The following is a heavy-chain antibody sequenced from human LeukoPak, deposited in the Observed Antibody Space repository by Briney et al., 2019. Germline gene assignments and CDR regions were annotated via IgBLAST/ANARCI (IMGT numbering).Heavy chain of an antibody. Sequence: GGSLRLSCAASGFTFSSYEMNWVRQAPGKGLEWVSYISSSGSTIYYADSVKGRFTISRDNAKNSLYLQMNSQRVEDTGVYYCARDEVAALGYWGQGTLVTVSS. CDR1: GFTFSSYE. CDR3: ARDEVAALGY. V-gene: IGHV3-48*03. D-gene: IGHD6-19*01. J-gene: IGHJ4*02. CDR2: ISSSGSTI.